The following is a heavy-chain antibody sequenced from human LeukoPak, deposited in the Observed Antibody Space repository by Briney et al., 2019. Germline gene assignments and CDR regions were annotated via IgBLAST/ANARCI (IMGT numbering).Heavy chain of an antibody. Sequence: PSETLSLTCDVSGKSVTTGYYWAWVRQPPGKALEWIGIIYHRESGHYQPSLKSRVSMAVDTSKNQFSLKMSSVTAADTAVYYCARGGKGVITLYYYYYMDVWGKGTTVTVSS. J-gene: IGHJ6*03. CDR1: GKSVTTGYY. D-gene: IGHD3-22*01. CDR3: ARGGKGVITLYYYYYMDV. V-gene: IGHV4-38-2*01. CDR2: IYHRESG.